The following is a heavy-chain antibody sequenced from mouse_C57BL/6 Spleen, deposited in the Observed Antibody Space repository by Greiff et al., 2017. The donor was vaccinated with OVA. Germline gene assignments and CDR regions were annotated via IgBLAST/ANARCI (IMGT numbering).Heavy chain of an antibody. Sequence: EVQLQQSGPGMVKPSQSLSLTCTVTGYSITSGYDWHWIRHFPGNKLEWMGYISYSGSTNYNPSLKSRISITHDTSKNHFFLKLNSVTTEDTATYYCARGGYDYGGYFDVWGTGTTVTVSS. J-gene: IGHJ1*03. CDR1: GYSITSGYD. CDR2: ISYSGST. V-gene: IGHV3-1*01. D-gene: IGHD2-4*01. CDR3: ARGGYDYGGYFDV.